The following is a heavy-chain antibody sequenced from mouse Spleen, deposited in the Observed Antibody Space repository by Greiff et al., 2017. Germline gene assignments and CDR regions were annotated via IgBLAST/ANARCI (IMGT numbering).Heavy chain of an antibody. J-gene: IGHJ3*01. D-gene: IGHD2-10*02. CDR2: ISDGGSYT. V-gene: IGHV5-4*02. CDR3: ARGEYGNYGFAY. CDR1: GFTFSDYY. Sequence: EVHLVESGGGLVKPGGSLKLSCAASGFTFSDYYMYWVRQTPEKRLEWVATISDGGSYTYYPDSVKGRFTISRDNAKNNLYLQMSSLKSEDTAMYYCARGEYGNYGFAYWGQGTLVTVSA.